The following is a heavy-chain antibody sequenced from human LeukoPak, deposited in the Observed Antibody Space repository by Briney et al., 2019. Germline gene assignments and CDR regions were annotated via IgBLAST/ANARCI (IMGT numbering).Heavy chain of an antibody. CDR3: ARDRYCSGSYCDDY. V-gene: IGHV3-53*01. CDR1: GFTVSSNY. CDR2: IYSGGST. Sequence: GGSLRLSCAASGFTVSSNYMSWVRQAPGKGLEWVSVIYSGGSTDYVDSVKGRFTISRDNSKNTLYLQMNSLRAEDTAVYYCARDRYCSGSYCDDYWGQGTLVTVSS. D-gene: IGHD2-15*01. J-gene: IGHJ4*02.